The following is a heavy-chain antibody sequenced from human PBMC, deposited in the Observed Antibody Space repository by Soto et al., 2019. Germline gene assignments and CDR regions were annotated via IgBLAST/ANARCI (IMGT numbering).Heavy chain of an antibody. V-gene: IGHV1-3*03. CDR3: ARHVPAAGYYYGMDV. CDR1: GYTFTSYA. Sequence: ASVKVSCKASGYTFTSYAMHWVRQAPGQRLEWMGWINAGNGNTKYSQEFQGRVTITRDTSASTAYMELSSLRSEDTAVYYCARHVPAAGYYYGMDVWGQGTTVTVSS. D-gene: IGHD2-2*01. CDR2: INAGNGNT. J-gene: IGHJ6*02.